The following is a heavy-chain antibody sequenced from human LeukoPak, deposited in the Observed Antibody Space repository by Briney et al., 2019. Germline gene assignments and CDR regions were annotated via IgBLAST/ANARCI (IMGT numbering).Heavy chain of an antibody. V-gene: IGHV1-2*06. Sequence: ASVKVSCKASGYTFTGYYIHWVRQAPGQGLQWMGRINPNSGGTNYAQNFQGRVTMTRGTSIRTAYMELSSLRSDDTAVYYCAREKESVAGRELDYWGQGTLVTVSS. CDR1: GYTFTGYY. D-gene: IGHD6-19*01. CDR2: INPNSGGT. CDR3: AREKESVAGRELDY. J-gene: IGHJ4*02.